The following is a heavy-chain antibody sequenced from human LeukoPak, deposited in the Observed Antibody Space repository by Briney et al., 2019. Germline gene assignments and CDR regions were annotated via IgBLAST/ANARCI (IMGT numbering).Heavy chain of an antibody. CDR1: GFTLSTYA. CDR3: ARDPQLLWFGEYFGYFDY. V-gene: IGHV3-30-3*01. CDR2: ISYDGSNK. D-gene: IGHD3-10*01. J-gene: IGHJ4*02. Sequence: GGSLRLSCAASGFTLSTYAMHWVRQAPGKGLEWVAVISYDGSNKYYADSVKGRFTISRDNSKNTLYLQMNSLRVEDTAVYYCARDPQLLWFGEYFGYFDYWGQGTLVTVSS.